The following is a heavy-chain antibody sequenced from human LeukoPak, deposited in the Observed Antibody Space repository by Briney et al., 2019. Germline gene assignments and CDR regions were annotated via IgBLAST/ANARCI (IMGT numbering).Heavy chain of an antibody. J-gene: IGHJ3*01. CDR3: AKDQGSSSGWYSRDGFAL. Sequence: PGGSLRLSCAASGFTVSSNYMSWVRQAPGKGLEWVSMIYSGGSTYYADSVKGRFTISRDNSKNTLYLQMNSLRAEDTAVYYCAKDQGSSSGWYSRDGFALWGRGTMVTVSS. D-gene: IGHD6-19*01. CDR2: IYSGGST. CDR1: GFTVSSNY. V-gene: IGHV3-53*01.